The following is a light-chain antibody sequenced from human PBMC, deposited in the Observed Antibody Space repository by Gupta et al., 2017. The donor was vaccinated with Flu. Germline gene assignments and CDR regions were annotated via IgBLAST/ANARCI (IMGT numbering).Light chain of an antibody. V-gene: IGKV3-11*01. Sequence: ATLSLSPGERATLSCRASQSISRYLAWYQQKPGQAPRLLIYDASNRATGIPARFSGGGSGTDFTLTISSVEAEDFAVYYCQQRSNRPPYTFVQGTKLQVK. CDR2: DAS. CDR3: QQRSNRPPYT. J-gene: IGKJ2*01. CDR1: QSISRY.